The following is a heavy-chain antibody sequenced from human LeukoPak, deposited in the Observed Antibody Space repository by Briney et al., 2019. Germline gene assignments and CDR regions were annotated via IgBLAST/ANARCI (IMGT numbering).Heavy chain of an antibody. Sequence: HSETLSLTCTVSGGSISSSCYYWAWIRQPPGKGLKRIGSIYYSGSTYYNPSLKSRVTISVDTSKNQFSLKLSSVTAADTAVYYCARRGGGCSSTSCYAGSDYWGQGTLVTVSS. D-gene: IGHD2-2*01. CDR1: GGSISSSCYY. J-gene: IGHJ4*02. CDR2: IYYSGST. CDR3: ARRGGGCSSTSCYAGSDY. V-gene: IGHV4-39*01.